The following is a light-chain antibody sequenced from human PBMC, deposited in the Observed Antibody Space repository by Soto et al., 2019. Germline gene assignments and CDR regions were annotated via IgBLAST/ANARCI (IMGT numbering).Light chain of an antibody. Sequence: EIVMTQSPVTLSVSPGERATLSCRASQNVNRNLAWYQQKPGQAPRLLIYEASNRATGIPARFSGSGSGTDFTLTISSLEPEDFAVYYCQQRINWPRTFGQGTKVDIK. CDR1: QNVNRN. V-gene: IGKV3-11*01. CDR2: EAS. CDR3: QQRINWPRT. J-gene: IGKJ1*01.